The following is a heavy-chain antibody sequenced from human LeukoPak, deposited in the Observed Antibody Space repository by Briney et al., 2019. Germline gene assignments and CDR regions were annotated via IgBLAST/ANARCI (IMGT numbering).Heavy chain of an antibody. CDR1: GYTFTSYA. Sequence: ASVNVSCKASGYTFTSYAMHWVRQAPGQGLEWMGWINPNSGGTNYAQKFQGRVTMTRDTSISTAYMELSRLRSDDTAVYYCARGPPIAVAGYYYYYGMDVWGQGTTVTVSS. D-gene: IGHD6-19*01. CDR2: INPNSGGT. CDR3: ARGPPIAVAGYYYYYGMDV. V-gene: IGHV1-2*02. J-gene: IGHJ6*02.